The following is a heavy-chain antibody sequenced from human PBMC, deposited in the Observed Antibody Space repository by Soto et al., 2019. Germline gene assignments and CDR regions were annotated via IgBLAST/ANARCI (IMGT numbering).Heavy chain of an antibody. D-gene: IGHD6-19*01. CDR2: IHSDGST. CDR3: ARDASGPFDY. V-gene: IGHV3-53*01. J-gene: IGHJ4*02. CDR1: GFSFSDS. Sequence: PXGALRLSCSVAGFSFSDSISWVRQAPGKGLECVSFIHSDGSTHYTDSVRGRFTISRDNSKNTLYLQMDRLRVDDTAVYFCARDASGPFDYWGQGTLVTV.